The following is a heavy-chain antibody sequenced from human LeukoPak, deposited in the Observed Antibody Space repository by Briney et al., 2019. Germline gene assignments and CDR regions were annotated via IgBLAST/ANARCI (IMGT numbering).Heavy chain of an antibody. J-gene: IGHJ4*02. V-gene: IGHV1-8*01. CDR3: ATTSGYFYY. CDR1: GFTFTSYD. CDR2: MNPINGNT. Sequence: ASVKVSCKASGFTFTSYDINWVRQATGQGLEWMGWMNPINGNTGYAQKFQGRVTMTRDTSISTAYMELRSLRSDDTAVYYCATTSGYFYYWGQGTLVTVSS. D-gene: IGHD1-26*01.